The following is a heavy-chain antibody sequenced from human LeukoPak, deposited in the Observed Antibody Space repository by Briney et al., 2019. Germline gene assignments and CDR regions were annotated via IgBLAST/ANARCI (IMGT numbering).Heavy chain of an antibody. J-gene: IGHJ4*02. CDR2: VYYSGST. Sequence: SETLSLTCTASGGSISSYYWSWIRQPPGKGLEWIGYVYYSGSTYYNPSLKSRVTISVDTSKNQFSLKLSSVTAADTAVYYCARHGSLPFDYWGQGTLVTVSS. V-gene: IGHV4-59*04. D-gene: IGHD5-24*01. CDR3: ARHGSLPFDY. CDR1: GGSISSYY.